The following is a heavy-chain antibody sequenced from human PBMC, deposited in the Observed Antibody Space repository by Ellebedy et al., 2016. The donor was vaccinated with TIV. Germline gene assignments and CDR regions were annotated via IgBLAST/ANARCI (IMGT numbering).Heavy chain of an antibody. CDR2: INPNSGGT. CDR1: GYTFTGHY. Sequence: AASVKVSCKASGYTFTGHYMHWVRQAPGQGLEWMGWINPNSGGTNYAQKFQGRVTMTRDTSISTAYMELSRLRSDDTAVYYCARYYYDSSGKDAFDIWGQGTMVTVSS. CDR3: ARYYYDSSGKDAFDI. V-gene: IGHV1-2*02. D-gene: IGHD3-22*01. J-gene: IGHJ3*02.